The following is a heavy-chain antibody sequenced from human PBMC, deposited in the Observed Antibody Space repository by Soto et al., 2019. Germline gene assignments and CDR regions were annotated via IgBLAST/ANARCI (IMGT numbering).Heavy chain of an antibody. D-gene: IGHD3-10*01. CDR1: GGSISSGGYY. Sequence: QVQLQESGPGLVKPSQTLSLTCTVSGGSISSGGYYWSWIRQHPGKGLEWIGYIYYSGSTYYNPSLKGRVTIPVDTSKNQFSLKLSSVTAADTAVYYCARELRFGEDYYGMDVWGQGTTVTVSS. CDR2: IYYSGST. V-gene: IGHV4-31*03. CDR3: ARELRFGEDYYGMDV. J-gene: IGHJ6*02.